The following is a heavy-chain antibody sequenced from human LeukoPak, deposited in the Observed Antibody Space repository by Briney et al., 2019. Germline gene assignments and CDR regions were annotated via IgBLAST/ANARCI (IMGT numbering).Heavy chain of an antibody. CDR3: ARGAAAAIDY. J-gene: IGHJ4*02. CDR2: INHSGST. V-gene: IGHV4-34*01. Sequence: SETPSPTCAVYGGSFSGYYWSWIRQPPGKRLEWIGEINHSGSTNYNPSLKSRVTISVDTSKNQFSLKLSSVTAADTAVYYCARGAAAAIDYWGQGTLVTVSS. CDR1: GGSFSGYY. D-gene: IGHD6-13*01.